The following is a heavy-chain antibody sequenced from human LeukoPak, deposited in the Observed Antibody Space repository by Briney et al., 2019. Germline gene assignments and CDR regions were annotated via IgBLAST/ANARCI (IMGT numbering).Heavy chain of an antibody. CDR1: GGSLGGYS. Sequence: SETLSLTCAVYGGSLGGYSWSWIRQPPGKGLEWIGEINHSGSTNYNPSLKSRVTISVDTSKNQFSLRLSSVTAADTAVYYCARVTGYMIEDYFDYWGQGTLVTVSS. CDR2: INHSGST. V-gene: IGHV4-34*01. D-gene: IGHD3-22*01. J-gene: IGHJ4*02. CDR3: ARVTGYMIEDYFDY.